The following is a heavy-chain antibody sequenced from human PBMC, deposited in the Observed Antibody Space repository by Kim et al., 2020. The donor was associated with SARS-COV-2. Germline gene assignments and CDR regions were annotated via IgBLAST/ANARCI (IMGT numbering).Heavy chain of an antibody. CDR2: ISGSGGST. CDR3: AKDPFYDFWSGYYFDY. D-gene: IGHD3-3*01. CDR1: GFTFSSYA. J-gene: IGHJ4*02. V-gene: IGHV3-23*01. Sequence: GGSLRLSCAASGFTFSSYALSWVRQAPGKGLEWVSTISGSGGSTYYADSVKGRFTISRDNSKNTLYLQMNSLRAEDTAVYYCAKDPFYDFWSGYYFDYWGQGPLVTVSS.